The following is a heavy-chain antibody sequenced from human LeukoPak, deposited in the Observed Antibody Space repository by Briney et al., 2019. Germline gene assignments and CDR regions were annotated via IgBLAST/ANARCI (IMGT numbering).Heavy chain of an antibody. CDR2: INHSGST. V-gene: IGHV4-34*01. CDR1: GGSFSGYY. CDR3: ARDRGSVWGSYRTTYYYGMDV. D-gene: IGHD3-16*02. Sequence: SETLSLTCAVYGGSFSGYYWSWIRQPPGKGLEWIGEINHSGSTNYNPSLKSRVTISVDTSKNQFSLKLSSVTAADTAVYYCARDRGSVWGSYRTTYYYGMDVWGQGTTVTVSS. J-gene: IGHJ6*02.